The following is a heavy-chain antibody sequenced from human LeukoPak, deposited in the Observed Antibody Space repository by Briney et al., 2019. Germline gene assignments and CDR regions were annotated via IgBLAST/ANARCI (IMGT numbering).Heavy chain of an antibody. J-gene: IGHJ6*03. CDR3: ARVVMATINYYYYYMDV. CDR1: GYTFDENH. D-gene: IGHD5-24*01. V-gene: IGHV1-69*13. CDR2: IIPIFGTA. Sequence: SVKVSCKASGYTFDENHIHWVRQAPGQGLEWMGGIIPIFGTANYAQKFQGRVTITADESTSTAYMELSSLRSEDTAVYYCARVVMATINYYYYYMDVWGKGTTVTVSS.